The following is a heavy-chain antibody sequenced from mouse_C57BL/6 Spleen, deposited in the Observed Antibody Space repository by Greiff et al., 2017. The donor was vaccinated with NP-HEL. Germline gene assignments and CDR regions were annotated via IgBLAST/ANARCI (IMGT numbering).Heavy chain of an antibody. Sequence: QVQLQQSGPELVKPGASVKISCKASGYAFSSSWMNWVKQRPGKGLEWIGRIYPGDGETNYNGKVKGKATLTADKSSSTAYMQLSSLTSEDSAVYFCAREIYDGSYAMDYWGQGTSVTVSS. J-gene: IGHJ4*01. CDR2: IYPGDGET. D-gene: IGHD2-3*01. CDR3: AREIYDGSYAMDY. V-gene: IGHV1-82*01. CDR1: GYAFSSSW.